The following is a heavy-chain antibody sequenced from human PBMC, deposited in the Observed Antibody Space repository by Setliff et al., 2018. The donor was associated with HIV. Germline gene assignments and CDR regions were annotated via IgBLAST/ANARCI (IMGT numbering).Heavy chain of an antibody. CDR3: ARYTSKVDWFDP. CDR2: IYYSGAT. D-gene: IGHD2-2*02. V-gene: IGHV4-39*01. Sequence: PSETLSLTCTVSGGSISSSSYYWGWIRQPPGKGLEWIGSIYYSGATYYNPSLKSRFTIFVDTSKTQFYLNLRSVTASDTAVYYCARYTSKVDWFDPWGQGTLVTVSS. J-gene: IGHJ5*02. CDR1: GGSISSSSYY.